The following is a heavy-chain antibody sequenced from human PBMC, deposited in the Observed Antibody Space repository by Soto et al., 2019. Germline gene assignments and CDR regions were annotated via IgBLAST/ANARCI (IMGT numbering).Heavy chain of an antibody. CDR2: IHPGDSDA. CDR3: ATDTARTYYYYGMDV. CDR1: GYSFTSYW. Sequence: GESLKISWKGSGYSFTSYWIGWVRQMPGKGLEWMGIIHPGDSDARYSPSFQGQVTISVDKSTSTAYLQWSSLKASDTAMYYCATDTARTYYYYGMDVWGQGTTVTVSS. J-gene: IGHJ6*02. V-gene: IGHV5-51*01. D-gene: IGHD5-18*01.